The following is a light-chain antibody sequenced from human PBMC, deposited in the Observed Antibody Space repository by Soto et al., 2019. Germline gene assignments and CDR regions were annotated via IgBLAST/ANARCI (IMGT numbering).Light chain of an antibody. CDR2: AAS. CDR3: QQIYSSPPT. CDR1: QSISNH. J-gene: IGKJ1*01. Sequence: DIPITQYPSSLSASVEDRVIIPCPARQSISNHLNCYQQKPGKAPKLLIFAASSLQRGVPSRFSGSRSGPDFTLTISSMQPEDFATYYCQQIYSSPPTFGQGTKVDIK. V-gene: IGKV1-39*01.